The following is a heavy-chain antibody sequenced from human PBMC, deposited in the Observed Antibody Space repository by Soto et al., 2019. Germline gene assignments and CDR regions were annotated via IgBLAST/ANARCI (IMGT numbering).Heavy chain of an antibody. D-gene: IGHD3-10*01. CDR3: ARSAGVVDGDDY. Sequence: QVQLVQSGAEVKKPGASVKVSCKASGYTFINYGITWVRQAPGQGLEWMGWINSYNGNTNYAQKLQGRVTMTTDTSTNISYLELRSLRSDDTAVYYGARSAGVVDGDDYWGQGTLLTVSS. J-gene: IGHJ4*02. CDR2: INSYNGNT. V-gene: IGHV1-18*01. CDR1: GYTFINYG.